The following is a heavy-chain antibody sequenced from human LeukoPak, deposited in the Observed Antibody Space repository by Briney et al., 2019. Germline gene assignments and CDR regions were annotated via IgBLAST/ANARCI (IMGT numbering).Heavy chain of an antibody. V-gene: IGHV4-59*08. CDR3: ASPRGDDSGGYYTWYFHH. J-gene: IGHJ1*01. CDR1: GGSISSYY. D-gene: IGHD3-22*01. Sequence: SETLSLTCTVSGGSISSYYWSWIRQPPGKGLEWIGYIHYSGSTNYNPSLKSRVTISVDTSKNQFSLKLSSVTAADTAVYFCASPRGDDSGGYYTWYFHHWGQGILVTVSS. CDR2: IHYSGST.